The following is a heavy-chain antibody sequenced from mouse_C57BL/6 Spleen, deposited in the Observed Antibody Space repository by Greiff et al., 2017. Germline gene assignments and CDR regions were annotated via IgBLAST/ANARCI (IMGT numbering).Heavy chain of an antibody. CDR3: ARVVGKAWFAY. CDR1: GYTFTSYW. D-gene: IGHD1-1*02. V-gene: IGHV1-64*01. Sequence: VQLQQPGAELVKPGASVKLSCKASGYTFTSYWMHWVKQRPGQGLEWIGMIHPNSGSTNYNEKFKSKATLTVDKSSSTAYMQLSSLTSEDSAVYYCARVVGKAWFAYWGQGTLVTVSA. J-gene: IGHJ3*01. CDR2: IHPNSGST.